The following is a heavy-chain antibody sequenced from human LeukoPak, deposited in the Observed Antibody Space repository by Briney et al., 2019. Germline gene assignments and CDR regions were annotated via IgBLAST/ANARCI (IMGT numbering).Heavy chain of an antibody. CDR2: ISYNGNQ. D-gene: IGHD2-2*03. Sequence: GGSLRLSCAASEFSVGSNYMTWVRQAPVKALEWVAFISYNGNQKYGDSVKGRFTISRDNSKNTLYLQMNGLRPEDTAVYYCARDPLDISRWANAFDIWGQGTMVTVSS. J-gene: IGHJ3*02. V-gene: IGHV3-30*03. CDR1: EFSVGSNY. CDR3: ARDPLDISRWANAFDI.